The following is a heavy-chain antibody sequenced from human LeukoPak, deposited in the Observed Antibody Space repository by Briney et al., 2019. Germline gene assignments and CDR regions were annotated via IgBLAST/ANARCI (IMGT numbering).Heavy chain of an antibody. CDR2: VYYSGTT. CDR1: GDSISLSFYY. J-gene: IGHJ3*02. Sequence: SETLSLTCSVSGDSISLSFYYWGWIRQPPGKALEWIGSVYYSGTTSYNPSLKSRVTISVDMSKNHFSLRLRSVTAADTAVYYCAREVVKLDCSSTSCYIYYGSGSYLYAFDIWGQGTMVTVSS. V-gene: IGHV4-39*07. CDR3: AREVVKLDCSSTSCYIYYGSGSYLYAFDI. D-gene: IGHD2-2*02.